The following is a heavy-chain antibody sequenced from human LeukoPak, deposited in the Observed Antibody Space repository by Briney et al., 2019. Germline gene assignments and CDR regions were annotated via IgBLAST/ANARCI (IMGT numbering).Heavy chain of an antibody. Sequence: SETLSLTCTVSGGSISSSSYYWGWIRQPPGKGLEWIGSIYYSGSTYYNPSLKSRVTISVDTSKNQLSLKLSSVTAADTAVYYCARRTQRIVYRSSCGAFDIWGQGTMVAV. CDR1: GGSISSSSYY. J-gene: IGHJ3*02. V-gene: IGHV4-39*01. D-gene: IGHD6-13*01. CDR3: ARRTQRIVYRSSCGAFDI. CDR2: IYYSGST.